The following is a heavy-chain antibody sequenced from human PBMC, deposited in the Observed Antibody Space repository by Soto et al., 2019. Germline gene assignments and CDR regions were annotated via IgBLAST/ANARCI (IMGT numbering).Heavy chain of an antibody. J-gene: IGHJ5*02. Sequence: SETLSLTCTVSGGSISSGGYYWSWIRQHPGKGLEWIGYIYYSGSTYYNPSLKSRVTISVDTSKNQFSLKLSSVTAADTAVYYCARIYYYDSSGYYPPGANWFDTWGQGTLVTVSS. CDR2: IYYSGST. V-gene: IGHV4-31*03. CDR3: ARIYYYDSSGYYPPGANWFDT. CDR1: GGSISSGGYY. D-gene: IGHD3-22*01.